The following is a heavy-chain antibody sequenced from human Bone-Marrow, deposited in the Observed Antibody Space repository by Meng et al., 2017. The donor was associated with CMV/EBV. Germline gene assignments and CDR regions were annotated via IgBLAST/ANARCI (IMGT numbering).Heavy chain of an antibody. CDR2: IYISGPT. J-gene: IGHJ4*02. Sequence: TVSGGSLPIRSYYWTWFRPPAGKGLEWIGLIYISGPTKYNPSLKSRVTISVDKSKNQFSLKLSAVSAADTAVYYCARGLGIGEIDYWGQGALVTVSS. CDR3: ARGLGIGEIDY. CDR1: GGSLPIRSYY. V-gene: IGHV4-61*02. D-gene: IGHD7-27*01.